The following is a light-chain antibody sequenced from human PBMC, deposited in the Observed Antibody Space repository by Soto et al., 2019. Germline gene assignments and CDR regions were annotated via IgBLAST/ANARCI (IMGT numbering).Light chain of an antibody. J-gene: IGKJ4*01. CDR1: RSISSY. CDR2: AAS. CDR3: QQSYSTPFALT. V-gene: IGKV1-39*01. Sequence: DIQMTQSPSSLSASVGDRVTITCRASRSISSYLNWYQQKPGKAPKLLIYAASSLQSGVPSRFSGSGSGTDFTLTISSLQPEDFATYYCQQSYSTPFALTFGGGTKVEIK.